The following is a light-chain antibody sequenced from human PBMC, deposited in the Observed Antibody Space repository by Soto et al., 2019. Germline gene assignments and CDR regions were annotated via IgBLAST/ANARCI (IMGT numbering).Light chain of an antibody. V-gene: IGKV3-11*01. Sequence: EILLTQSPATLSLSPGERATLSCRTSQSVSSYLAWYQQKPGQAPRLLIYDASNRATGIPARFSGSGSGTDFTLTISSLEPEDFAVYHCQQRRNWPLTFGGGTKVEIK. CDR3: QQRRNWPLT. J-gene: IGKJ4*01. CDR2: DAS. CDR1: QSVSSY.